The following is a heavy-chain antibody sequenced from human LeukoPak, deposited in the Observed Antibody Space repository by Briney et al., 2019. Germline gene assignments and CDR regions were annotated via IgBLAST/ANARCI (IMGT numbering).Heavy chain of an antibody. Sequence: ASVKVSCKASGYTFTSYDINWVRQATGQGLEWMGWMNPNSGNTGYAQKFQGRVTMTRNTSISTAYMELSSLRSEDTAVYYCARGRRGYYGSGSYRWGQGTLVTVSS. CDR2: MNPNSGNT. V-gene: IGHV1-8*01. J-gene: IGHJ4*02. CDR1: GYTFTSYD. CDR3: ARGRRGYYGSGSYR. D-gene: IGHD3-10*01.